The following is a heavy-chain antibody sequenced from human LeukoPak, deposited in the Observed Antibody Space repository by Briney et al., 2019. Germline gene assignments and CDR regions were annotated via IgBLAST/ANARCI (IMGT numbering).Heavy chain of an antibody. V-gene: IGHV3-30*02. J-gene: IGHJ6*04. CDR3: EAIHYYGSGSFEV. Sequence: GGSLRLSCAASGFTFDDYAMHWVRQAPGKGLEWVAFIRYDGSNKYYADSVKGRFTISRDNSKNTLYLQMNSLRAEDTAVYYCEAIHYYGSGSFEVWGKGTTVTISS. CDR2: IRYDGSNK. D-gene: IGHD3-10*01. CDR1: GFTFDDYA.